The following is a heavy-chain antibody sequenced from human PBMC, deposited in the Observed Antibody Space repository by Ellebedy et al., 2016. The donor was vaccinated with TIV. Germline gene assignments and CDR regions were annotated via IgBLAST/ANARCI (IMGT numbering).Heavy chain of an antibody. CDR2: IVVGSGNT. Sequence: SVKASCXASGFTFTSSAMQWVRQARGQRLEWIGWIVVGSGNTNYAQKFQERVTITRDMSTSTAYMELSSLRSEDTAVYYCAADWGEVPFDIWGQGTMVTVSS. J-gene: IGHJ3*02. CDR3: AADWGEVPFDI. D-gene: IGHD3-16*01. CDR1: GFTFTSSA. V-gene: IGHV1-58*02.